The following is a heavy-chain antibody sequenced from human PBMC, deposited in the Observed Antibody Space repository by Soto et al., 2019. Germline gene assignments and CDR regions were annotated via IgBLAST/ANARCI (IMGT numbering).Heavy chain of an antibody. CDR3: SGCSGGACHQNYGMDD. V-gene: IGHV3-21*01. CDR2: ISPSTSHI. CDR1: GFTFSSCT. Sequence: EVHLVESGGGLVKPGGSLRLSCAVSGFTFSSCTMNWVRQAPGKGLEWVSSISPSTSHIYYADSVKGRFTISRDNAKNSLFLQMNSLRAEDTAVYYCSGCSGGACHQNYGMDDWGQGTTVTVSS. D-gene: IGHD2-15*01. J-gene: IGHJ6*02.